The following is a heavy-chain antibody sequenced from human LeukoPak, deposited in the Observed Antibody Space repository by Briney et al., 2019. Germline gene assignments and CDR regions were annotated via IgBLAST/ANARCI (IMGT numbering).Heavy chain of an antibody. CDR2: IFYSGST. CDR1: GGSISTSNYY. V-gene: IGHV4-39*01. D-gene: IGHD3-10*01. CDR3: ARRLGGSGTYYFDY. J-gene: IGHJ4*02. Sequence: PSETLSLTCTVSGGSISTSNYYWGWIRQFPVKGLEWIGNIFYSGSTYYNPSLRNRVTISVDTSRNQFSLTLSSLTAADTAVYYCARRLGGSGTYYFDYWGQGTLVTVSS.